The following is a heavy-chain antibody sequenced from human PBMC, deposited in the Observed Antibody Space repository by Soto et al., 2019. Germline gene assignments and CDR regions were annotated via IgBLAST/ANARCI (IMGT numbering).Heavy chain of an antibody. CDR2: ISYDGSNK. V-gene: IGHV3-30-3*01. D-gene: IGHD4-17*01. CDR1: GFTFSSYA. CDR3: ARDLGGDYGHFDY. J-gene: IGHJ4*02. Sequence: SLRLSCAASGFTFSSYAMHWVCQAPGKGLEWVAVISYDGSNKYYADSVKGRFTVSRDNSKNTLYLQMNSLRAEDTAVYYCARDLGGDYGHFDYWGQGTLVTVSS.